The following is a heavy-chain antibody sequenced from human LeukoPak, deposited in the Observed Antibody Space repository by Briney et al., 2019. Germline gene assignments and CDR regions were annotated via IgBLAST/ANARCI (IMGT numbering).Heavy chain of an antibody. V-gene: IGHV3-30-3*01. CDR1: GFTFSTYA. J-gene: IGHJ4*02. CDR3: ARDFRDYRDYVAYFDS. CDR2: ILYDGSNQ. Sequence: GGSLRLSCAASGFTFSTYAMHWVRQAPGRGLEWVAAILYDGSNQYYADSVKGRFTISRDNSRNKLYLQMNSLKVEDTAVYYCARDFRDYRDYVAYFDSWGQGTLVTVSS. D-gene: IGHD4-17*01.